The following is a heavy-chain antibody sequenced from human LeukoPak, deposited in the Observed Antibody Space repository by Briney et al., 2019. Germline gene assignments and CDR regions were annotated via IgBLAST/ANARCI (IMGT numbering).Heavy chain of an antibody. V-gene: IGHV3-53*01. CDR3: AKDSGWLAILDY. J-gene: IGHJ4*02. D-gene: IGHD6-19*01. CDR1: GFTVSSNY. Sequence: GGSLRLSCAASGFTVSSNYMSWVRQAPGKGLEWVSVIYSGGSTYYADSVKGRFTISRDNSKNTLYLQMNSLRAEDTAVYYCAKDSGWLAILDYWGQGTLVTVSS. CDR2: IYSGGST.